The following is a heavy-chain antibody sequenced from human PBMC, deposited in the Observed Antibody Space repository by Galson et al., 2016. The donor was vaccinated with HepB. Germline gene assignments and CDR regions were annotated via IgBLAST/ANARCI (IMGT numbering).Heavy chain of an antibody. D-gene: IGHD6-13*01. CDR2: VSGTGGTT. CDR3: AKDGTGLSSSGTYFDF. V-gene: IGHV3-23*01. J-gene: IGHJ4*02. Sequence: SLRLSCAASGFTFNNYAMTWVRQAPGKGLEWVSVVSGTGGTTYYADSVKGRFTISRDNSKNTLYLQMNSLRAEDTAVYYCAKDGTGLSSSGTYFDFWGQGILVTVSS. CDR1: GFTFNNYA.